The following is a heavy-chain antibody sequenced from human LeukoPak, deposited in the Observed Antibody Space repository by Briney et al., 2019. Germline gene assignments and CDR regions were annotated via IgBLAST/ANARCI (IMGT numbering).Heavy chain of an antibody. CDR1: GGSISSGGYS. V-gene: IGHV4-30-2*01. CDR2: IYHSGST. J-gene: IGHJ4*02. Sequence: TQTLSLTCAVSGGSISSGGYSWSWIRQPPGKGLEWIGYIYHSGSTYYNPSLKSRVTISVDRSKNQFSLKLSSVTAADTAVYYCARVQYYYDSSGYFDYWGQGTLVTVSS. CDR3: ARVQYYYDSSGYFDY. D-gene: IGHD3-22*01.